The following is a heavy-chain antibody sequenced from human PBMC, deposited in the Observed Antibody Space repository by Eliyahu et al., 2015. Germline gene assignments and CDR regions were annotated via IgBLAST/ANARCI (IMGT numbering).Heavy chain of an antibody. CDR3: AKRVCSAGSCYFDNYGMDV. Sequence: EVQLLESGGGLVQPGESLRLSCVGSGYTFSTFGMGWVRQAPGKGLEWVSGISATGAGTYYAASVKGRFIISRDNSKNTLTLQMKSLRAEDTAVYYCAKRVCSAGSCYFDNYGMDVWGQGTTVTVSS. D-gene: IGHD2-15*01. V-gene: IGHV3-23*01. CDR1: GYTFSTFG. J-gene: IGHJ6*02. CDR2: ISATGAGT.